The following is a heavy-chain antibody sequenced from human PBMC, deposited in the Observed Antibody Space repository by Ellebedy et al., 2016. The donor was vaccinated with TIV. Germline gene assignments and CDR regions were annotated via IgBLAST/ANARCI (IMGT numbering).Heavy chain of an antibody. CDR2: IYYTGST. V-gene: IGHV4-59*01. CDR1: GGSISDYY. D-gene: IGHD1-26*01. J-gene: IGHJ4*02. Sequence: MPGGSLRLSCTVSGGSISDYYWSWIRQPPGKGLEWIGFIYYTGSTNYNPSLKSRVTISVATSNNQFSLKLSPVTAADTAIYYCARGGASSKYFDYWGQGTLVTVSS. CDR3: ARGGASSKYFDY.